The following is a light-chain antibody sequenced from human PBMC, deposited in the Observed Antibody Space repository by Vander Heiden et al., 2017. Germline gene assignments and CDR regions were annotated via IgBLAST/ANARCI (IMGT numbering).Light chain of an antibody. CDR2: GDS. CDR3: QVWDSSSDDVV. V-gene: IGLV3-21*02. J-gene: IGLJ2*01. CDR1: TIGSKS. Sequence: SYALTQPPSPSVAPGPTARITRGGNTIGSKSVHWYQQKPGKAPELVVYGDSDRPSGIPERFSGSNSGTTATLAISRVEAEDEADYYCQVWDSSSDDVVFGGGTKLTVL.